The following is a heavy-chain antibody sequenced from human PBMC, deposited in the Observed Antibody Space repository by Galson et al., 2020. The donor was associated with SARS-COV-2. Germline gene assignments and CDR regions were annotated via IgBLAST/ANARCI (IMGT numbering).Heavy chain of an antibody. D-gene: IGHD6-13*01. CDR3: AKDGGGSSWYETMVDV. CDR2: ISYDGSNK. V-gene: IGHV3-30*18. Sequence: GESLKISCAASGFTFSSYGMHWVRQAPGKGLEWVAVISYDGSNKYYADSVKGRFTISRDNSKNTLYLQMNSLRAEDTAVYYCAKDGGGSSWYETMVDVWGQGTTVTVSS. CDR1: GFTFSSYG. J-gene: IGHJ6*02.